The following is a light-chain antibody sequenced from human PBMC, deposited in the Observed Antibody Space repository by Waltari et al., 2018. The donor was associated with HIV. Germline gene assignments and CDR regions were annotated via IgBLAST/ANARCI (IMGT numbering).Light chain of an antibody. Sequence: QSALTQHASVSGSPGQSITIPCTGTNSDIGKYNLVSWYQQHPGKVPKVLIFEVTTRPSGISHRFSGSKSDNTASLTISGLQAEDEADYYCSSYATGNTYVFGTGTSVTVL. CDR2: EVT. CDR3: SSYATGNTYV. V-gene: IGLV2-23*02. CDR1: NSDIGKYNL. J-gene: IGLJ1*01.